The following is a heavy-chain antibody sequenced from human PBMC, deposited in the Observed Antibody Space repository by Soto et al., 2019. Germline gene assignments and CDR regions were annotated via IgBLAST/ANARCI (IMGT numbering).Heavy chain of an antibody. CDR2: ISSSSTI. D-gene: IGHD3-16*01. Sequence: EVQLVESGGGLVQPGVSLRLSCAVSGFTFSSYSMNWVRQAPGKGLEWVSYISSSSTIYYADSVKGRFTISRDNAKSSLYLQMNSLRDEDTAVYYCARGSTWGTAWFDPWGQGTLVTVSS. V-gene: IGHV3-48*02. CDR1: GFTFSSYS. J-gene: IGHJ5*02. CDR3: ARGSTWGTAWFDP.